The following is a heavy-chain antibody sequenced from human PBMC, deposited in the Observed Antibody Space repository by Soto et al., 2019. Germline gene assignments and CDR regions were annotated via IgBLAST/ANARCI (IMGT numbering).Heavy chain of an antibody. J-gene: IGHJ4*02. CDR2: IITVNGNT. CDR3: ARDSSAYTKDFDY. Sequence: QVHLVQSGAEVKKPGASVKVSCKASGYSFTSYALHWVRQAPGQRLEWMGWIITVNGNTKYSQKFQGRVTFTRDISASTVYMELSSLTSEDTAVYYCARDSSAYTKDFDYWGQGTLVTVSS. D-gene: IGHD2-2*02. V-gene: IGHV1-3*04. CDR1: GYSFTSYA.